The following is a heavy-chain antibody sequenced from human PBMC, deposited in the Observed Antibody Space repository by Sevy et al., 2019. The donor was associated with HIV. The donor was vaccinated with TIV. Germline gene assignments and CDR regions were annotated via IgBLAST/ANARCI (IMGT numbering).Heavy chain of an antibody. J-gene: IGHJ4*02. D-gene: IGHD5-18*01. CDR2: VSSDGTNT. Sequence: GGSLRLSCGASGFDFREYAMHWVRQAPGKGLEWVAGVSSDGTNTYYVDSVKGRFTISSDSDQNRLLLHMNSLRVEDTAVYYCAKVGRQLWSYFDFWGQGTLVTVSS. CDR1: GFDFREYA. CDR3: AKVGRQLWSYFDF. V-gene: IGHV3-30*18.